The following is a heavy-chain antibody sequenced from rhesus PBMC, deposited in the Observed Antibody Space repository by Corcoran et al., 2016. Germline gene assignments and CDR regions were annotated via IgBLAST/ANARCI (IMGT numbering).Heavy chain of an antibody. CDR3: TSERGGRFDV. Sequence: DVQLVESGGGLVKPGGSLRLSCVDSGFTFSSYEMNWFGQAPGKGLEWVSVISESGGTTYYADSVKGRFTIARDNAKNSLFLQMNSLRAEDTAVYYCTSERGGRFDVWGAGVLVTVSS. J-gene: IGHJ5-1*01. D-gene: IGHD3-34*01. CDR1: GFTFSSYE. CDR2: ISESGGTT. V-gene: IGHV3-100*02.